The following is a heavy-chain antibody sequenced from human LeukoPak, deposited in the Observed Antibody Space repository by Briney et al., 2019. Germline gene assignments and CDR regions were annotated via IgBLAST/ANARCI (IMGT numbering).Heavy chain of an antibody. CDR2: ISGSNSYI. J-gene: IGHJ4*02. Sequence: PGGSLRLSCAASGFTFSSYTMHWIRQAPGKGLEWVSSISGSNSYIFYADSVKGRFTVSRDNAKDSLYLQMNSLRAEDTAVYYCARDFRGTYSFDYWGQGTLVTVSS. CDR1: GFTFSSYT. CDR3: ARDFRGTYSFDY. V-gene: IGHV3-21*01. D-gene: IGHD1-26*01.